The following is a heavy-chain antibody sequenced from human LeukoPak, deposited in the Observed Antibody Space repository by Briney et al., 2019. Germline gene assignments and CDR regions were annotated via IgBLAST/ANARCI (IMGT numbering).Heavy chain of an antibody. CDR2: INHSGST. CDR3: AMGKEGYFDY. D-gene: IGHD7-27*01. J-gene: IGHJ4*02. CDR1: GGSFSGYY. V-gene: IGHV4-34*01. Sequence: PSETLSLTCAVYGGSFSGYYWSWIRQPPGKGLEWIGEINHSGSTNYNPSLKSRVTISVDTSKNQFSLKLSSVTAADTAVYYCAMGKEGYFDYWGQGTLVTVSS.